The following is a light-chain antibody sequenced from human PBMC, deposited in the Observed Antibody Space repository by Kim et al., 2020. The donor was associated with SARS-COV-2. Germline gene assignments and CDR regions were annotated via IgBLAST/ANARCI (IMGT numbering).Light chain of an antibody. CDR3: QVWDSSSDHRGV. CDR2: YDN. Sequence: SYELTQPPSVSVAPGKTARITCGGNNIGSKSVHWYQQKPGQAPVLVIYYDNDRPSGIPERFSGSNSGNTATLTISRVEAGDEADYYCQVWDSSSDHRGVFGGGTKLTVL. V-gene: IGLV3-21*04. CDR1: NIGSKS. J-gene: IGLJ3*02.